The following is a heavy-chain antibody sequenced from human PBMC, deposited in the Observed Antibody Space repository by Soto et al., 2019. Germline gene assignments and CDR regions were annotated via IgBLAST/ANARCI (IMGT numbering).Heavy chain of an antibody. CDR2: ISSTGRTI. D-gene: IGHD6-19*01. CDR1: GFTFSNYY. J-gene: IGHJ4*02. V-gene: IGHV3-11*01. Sequence: GGSLRLSCGASGFTFSNYYMSWIRQAPGKGLEWVSYISSTGRTIYYADSVRGRFTVSRDNAQNSLSLKLNSLRVEDTAVYYCARSYSSGWEFDYWGQGTQVTVSS. CDR3: ARSYSSGWEFDY.